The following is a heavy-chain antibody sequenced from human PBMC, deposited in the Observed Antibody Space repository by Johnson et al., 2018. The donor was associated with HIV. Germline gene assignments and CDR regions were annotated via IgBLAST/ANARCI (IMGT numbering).Heavy chain of an antibody. V-gene: IGHV3-66*01. CDR2: IYSGGST. Sequence: VQLVESGGGVVQPGRSLRLSCAASGFTFSSNYMSWVRQAPGTGLEWVSVIYSGGSTYYADSVKGRFTISRDNSKNTLYLQRNSLRAEDTAVYYCANALILDAFNIWGQGTMVTVSS. D-gene: IGHD2-21*01. J-gene: IGHJ3*02. CDR1: GFTFSSNY. CDR3: ANALILDAFNI.